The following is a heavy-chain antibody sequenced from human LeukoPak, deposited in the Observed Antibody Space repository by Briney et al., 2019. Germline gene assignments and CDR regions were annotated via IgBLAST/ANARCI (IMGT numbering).Heavy chain of an antibody. D-gene: IGHD6-13*01. J-gene: IGHJ4*02. Sequence: SPTLSLTFAISGDSVSVNSVAWNWIRQSPSRGLEWLGRTYYRSKWYNDYAVSVTGRITFNPDTSKNQFSLQLNSVTPEDTAVYYCARGRSWPLDYWGQGTLVTVSS. CDR3: ARGRSWPLDY. V-gene: IGHV6-1*01. CDR1: GDSVSVNSVA. CDR2: TYYRSKWYN.